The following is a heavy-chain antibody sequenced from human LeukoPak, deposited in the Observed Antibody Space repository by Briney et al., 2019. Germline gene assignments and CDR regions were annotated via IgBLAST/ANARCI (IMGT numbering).Heavy chain of an antibody. D-gene: IGHD3-22*01. J-gene: IGHJ4*02. CDR2: IIPIFGTA. Sequence: SVKVSCKASGGTFSSYAISWVRQAPGQGLEWMGGIIPIFGTANYAQKFQGRVTITADESTSTAYMELSSLRSEDTAVYYCAREVVGYYDSSGFDYWGQGSLVTVSS. V-gene: IGHV1-69*13. CDR3: AREVVGYYDSSGFDY. CDR1: GGTFSSYA.